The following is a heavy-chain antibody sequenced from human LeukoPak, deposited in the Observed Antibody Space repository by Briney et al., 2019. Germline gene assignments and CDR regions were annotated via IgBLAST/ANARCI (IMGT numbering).Heavy chain of an antibody. CDR3: ARDDCNGGSCYPDY. D-gene: IGHD2-15*01. CDR2: ISSTGSTK. J-gene: IGHJ4*02. Sequence: GGSLRLSCAASGFTFSGYNMNWVRQAPGKGLEWVAYISSTGSTKYYADSVKGRFTISRDNAKNSLYLQMNSLRAEDTAVYYCARDDCNGGSCYPDYWGQGTLLTVSS. V-gene: IGHV3-48*03. CDR1: GFTFSGYN.